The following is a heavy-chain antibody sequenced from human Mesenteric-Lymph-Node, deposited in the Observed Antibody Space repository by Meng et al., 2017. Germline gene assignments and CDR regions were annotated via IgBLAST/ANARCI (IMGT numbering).Heavy chain of an antibody. CDR1: GDAISSGGYF. CDR2: MDYRGSP. D-gene: IGHD2-2*01. J-gene: IGHJ4*02. Sequence: QVELREWGPGGVGAAGVRSLTCPVSGDAISSGGYFWSGIRQPPGKGLEWIGYMDYRGSPFYKPSLTSRVTRSVDTSKNQFSLKLSSVTAADTAVYFCARGELLWDYWGQGTLVTVSS. V-gene: IGHV4-30-4*01. CDR3: ARGELLWDY.